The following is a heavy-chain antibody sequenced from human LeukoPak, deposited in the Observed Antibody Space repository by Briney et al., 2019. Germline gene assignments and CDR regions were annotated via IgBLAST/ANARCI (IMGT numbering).Heavy chain of an antibody. V-gene: IGHV3-7*03. CDR2: INHNGNVN. J-gene: IGHJ4*02. CDR1: GFTFSSYW. D-gene: IGHD6-6*01. Sequence: GGSLRLSCAASGFTFSSYWMNWARQAPGKGLEWVASINHNGNVNYYVDSVKGRFTISRDNAKNSLYLQMSNLRAEDTAVYYCARGRGQLAHPYYFDYWGQGTLVTVSS. CDR3: ARGRGQLAHPYYFDY.